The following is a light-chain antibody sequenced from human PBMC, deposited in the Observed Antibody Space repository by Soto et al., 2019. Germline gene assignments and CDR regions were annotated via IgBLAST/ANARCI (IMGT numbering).Light chain of an antibody. CDR1: QSVSNNY. CDR2: GAS. Sequence: EIGLTQSPGTLSLSPGERATLSCRASQSVSNNYLAWYQQKPGQAPRLLIYGASNRATGIPDRFSGSGSGTDFTLTISRLEPEDFAVYYCPQYGSSGTFGQGTKVDIK. V-gene: IGKV3-20*01. J-gene: IGKJ1*01. CDR3: PQYGSSGT.